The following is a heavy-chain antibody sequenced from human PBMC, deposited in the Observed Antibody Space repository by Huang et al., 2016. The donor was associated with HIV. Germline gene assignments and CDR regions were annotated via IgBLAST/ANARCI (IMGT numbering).Heavy chain of an antibody. D-gene: IGHD3-3*02. CDR1: GFTFSDYW. V-gene: IGHV3-7*01. Sequence: EVQLVESGGDLVEPGGSLRLSCSAFGFTFSDYWMSWVRQAPGRGLECVAEINPDGRARHYVGSVKGRFTISRDNTNNSLHLQMNSLRAEDAAVYYCASYTLAFTLTVWGQGTVVTVSS. CDR3: ASYTLAFTLTV. J-gene: IGHJ3*01. CDR2: INPDGRAR.